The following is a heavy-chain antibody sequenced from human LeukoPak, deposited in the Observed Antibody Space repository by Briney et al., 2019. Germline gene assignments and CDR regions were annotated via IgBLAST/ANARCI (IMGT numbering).Heavy chain of an antibody. CDR3: ARHLSGVTGYTYGRGIDY. V-gene: IGHV3-7*01. J-gene: IGHJ4*02. CDR2: IKKDGSEK. CDR1: GFTFSSYW. D-gene: IGHD5-18*01. Sequence: GGSLRLSCAASGFTFSSYWRSWVRQAPGKGLEWVASIKKDGSEKYYVDSVKGRFTISRDNAKTSLYLQMNSLRVEDTAVYYCARHLSGVTGYTYGRGIDYWGQGTLVTVSS.